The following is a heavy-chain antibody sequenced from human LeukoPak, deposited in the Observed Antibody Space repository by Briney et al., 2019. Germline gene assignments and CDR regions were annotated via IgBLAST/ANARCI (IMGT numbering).Heavy chain of an antibody. CDR2: IKSKTDGGTT. Sequence: GGSLRLSCAASGFTFSNAWMSWVRQAPGKGLEWVGRIKSKTDGGTTDYAAPGKGRFTISRDDSKNTLYLQMNSLKTEDTAMYYCTTRSKRVVVAAVYWGQGTLVTVSS. CDR3: TTRSKRVVVAAVY. CDR1: GFTFSNAW. V-gene: IGHV3-15*01. J-gene: IGHJ4*02. D-gene: IGHD2-15*01.